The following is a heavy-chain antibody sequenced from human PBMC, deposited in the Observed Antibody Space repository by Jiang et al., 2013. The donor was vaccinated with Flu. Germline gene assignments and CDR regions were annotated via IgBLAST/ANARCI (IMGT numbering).Heavy chain of an antibody. CDR3: AKVRGNATNWFDP. CDR1: GASTSSYY. V-gene: IGHV4-59*01. J-gene: IGHJ5*02. Sequence: GPGLVKPSESLSLTCTVSGASTSSYYWSWIRQPPGKGLEWIGYIYYSGSTNYNPSLKSRVTISVDRSKNQFSLKLSSVTAADTAVYYCAKVRGNATNWFDPWGQGPWSPSPQ. CDR2: IYYSGST. D-gene: IGHD2-15*01.